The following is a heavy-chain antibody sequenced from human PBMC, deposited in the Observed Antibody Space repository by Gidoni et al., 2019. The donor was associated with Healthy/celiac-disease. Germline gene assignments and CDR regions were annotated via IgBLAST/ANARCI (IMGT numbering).Heavy chain of an antibody. CDR2: IYSGGST. Sequence: EVQLVASGGGLVQPGGSLRLSCAASGFTVSSKYMSWVRQAPGKGLEWVSVIYSGGSTYYADSVKGRFTISRDNSKNTLYLQMNSLRAEDTAVYYCARDQTRDNYDILTGPYGMDVWGQGTTVTVSS. CDR1: GFTVSSKY. J-gene: IGHJ6*02. V-gene: IGHV3-66*01. CDR3: ARDQTRDNYDILTGPYGMDV. D-gene: IGHD3-9*01.